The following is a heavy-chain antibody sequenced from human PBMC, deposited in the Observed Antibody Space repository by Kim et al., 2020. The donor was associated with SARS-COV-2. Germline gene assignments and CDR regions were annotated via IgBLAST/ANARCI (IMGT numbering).Heavy chain of an antibody. CDR3: SRSEDY. Sequence: VGSQIYYVDSVNGRFTSTRDNDKNSLYLQMSSLRAEGTAVYYCSRSEDYWGQGTLVTVSS. J-gene: IGHJ4*02. V-gene: IGHV3-7*01. CDR2: VGSQI.